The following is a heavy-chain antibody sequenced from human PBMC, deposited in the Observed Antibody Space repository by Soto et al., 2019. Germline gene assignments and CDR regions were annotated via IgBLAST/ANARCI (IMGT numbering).Heavy chain of an antibody. CDR2: IYYSGST. Sequence: SDTLSLTCTVSGGSISSSSYYWGWIRQPPGKGLEWIGSIYYSGSTYYNPSLKSRVTISVDTSKNQFSLKLSSVTAADTAVYYCARRVRKFNFMDVWGKGTTVTVSS. CDR3: ARRVRKFNFMDV. V-gene: IGHV4-39*01. CDR1: GGSISSSSYY. J-gene: IGHJ6*03.